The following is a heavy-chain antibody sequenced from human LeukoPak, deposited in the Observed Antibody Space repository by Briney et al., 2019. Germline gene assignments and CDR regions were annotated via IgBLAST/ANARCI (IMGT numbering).Heavy chain of an antibody. V-gene: IGHV1-58*01. CDR3: AAARNLQSGRENDY. D-gene: IGHD5-24*01. CDR1: GFTFTSSA. Sequence: SVKVSCKASGFTFTSSAVQWVRQARGQRLEWIGWIVVGSGNTNYAQKFQERVTITRDMSTSTAYMELSSLRSGDTAVYYCAAARNLQSGRENDYWGQGTLVTVSS. J-gene: IGHJ4*02. CDR2: IVVGSGNT.